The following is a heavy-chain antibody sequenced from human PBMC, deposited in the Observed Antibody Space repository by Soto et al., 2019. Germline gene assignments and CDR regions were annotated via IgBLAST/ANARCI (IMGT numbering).Heavy chain of an antibody. CDR1: GFTFSTYS. V-gene: IGHV3-48*01. J-gene: IGHJ4*02. CDR3: ARESLAAGYDLGY. D-gene: IGHD5-12*01. Sequence: EEQLVESGGGLVQPGGSLRLSCAASGFTFSTYSMNWVRQAPGKGLEWVSYISSGSSTIYYADSVKGRFTISRDNAKNSLFLQMNSLRAEDTAVYYCARESLAAGYDLGYWGQGTLVTVSS. CDR2: ISSGSSTI.